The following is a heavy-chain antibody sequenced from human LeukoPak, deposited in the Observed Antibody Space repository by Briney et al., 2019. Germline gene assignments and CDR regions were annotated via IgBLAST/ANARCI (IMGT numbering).Heavy chain of an antibody. CDR2: IISSGSTI. Sequence: PGGSLRLSCAASGFTFSSYEMNWGRQAPGKGLELVSYIISSGSTIYYGDSVKGRFTISRDNAKNSLYLQMNSLRAEDTAVYYCAKATEHSSGWYVGYYFDYWGQGTLVTVSS. J-gene: IGHJ4*02. CDR3: AKATEHSSGWYVGYYFDY. D-gene: IGHD6-19*01. CDR1: GFTFSSYE. V-gene: IGHV3-48*03.